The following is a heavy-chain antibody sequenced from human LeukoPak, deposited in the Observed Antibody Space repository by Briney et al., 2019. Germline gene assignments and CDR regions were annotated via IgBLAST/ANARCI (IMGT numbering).Heavy chain of an antibody. Sequence: SETLSLTCAVSGGSISSGGYSWSWIRQPPGKGLEWIGYIYHSGSTHYNPSLKSRVTISVDRSKNQFSLKLSSVTAADTAVYYCARAAFPFGESKGYYFDYWGQGTLVTVSS. CDR1: GGSISSGGYS. CDR2: IYHSGST. D-gene: IGHD3-10*01. J-gene: IGHJ4*02. V-gene: IGHV4-30-2*01. CDR3: ARAAFPFGESKGYYFDY.